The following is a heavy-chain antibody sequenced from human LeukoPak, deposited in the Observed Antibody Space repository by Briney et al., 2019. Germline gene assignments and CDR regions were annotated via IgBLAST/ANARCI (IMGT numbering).Heavy chain of an antibody. CDR2: TYYRSQSYG. Sequence: SQTLSLTCALSGDSLSRNSAGGDWPRHSPWRGLEWVGRTYYRSQSYGDYSVSLKTRITINPDTSTNHFSLHLNAVTPENTAVYYCARGAVGQHRSKGDVFDIWGQGTMVTVSS. J-gene: IGHJ3*02. CDR1: GDSLSRNSAG. CDR3: ARGAVGQHRSKGDVFDI. V-gene: IGHV6-1*01. D-gene: IGHD1-1*01.